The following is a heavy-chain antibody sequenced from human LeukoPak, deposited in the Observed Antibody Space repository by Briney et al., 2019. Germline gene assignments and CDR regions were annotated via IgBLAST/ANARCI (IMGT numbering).Heavy chain of an antibody. V-gene: IGHV4-30-4*01. D-gene: IGHD6-13*01. Sequence: PSETLSLTCTVSGGSISSSSYYWSWIRQPPGKGLEWIGYIYYSGSTYYNPSLKSRVTISVDTSKNQFSLKLSSVTAADTAVYYCARGRRAAGPAYNWFDPWGQGTLVTVSS. CDR1: GGSISSSSYY. CDR2: IYYSGST. CDR3: ARGRRAAGPAYNWFDP. J-gene: IGHJ5*02.